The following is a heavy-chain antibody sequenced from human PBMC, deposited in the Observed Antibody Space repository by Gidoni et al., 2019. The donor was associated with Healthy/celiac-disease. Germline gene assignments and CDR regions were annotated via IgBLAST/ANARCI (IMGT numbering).Heavy chain of an antibody. CDR1: GGSFIGYY. CDR2: INHSGST. D-gene: IGHD2-15*01. V-gene: IGHV4-34*01. CDR3: ARGLGYCSGGSCYPWFDP. J-gene: IGHJ5*02. Sequence: QVQLQQWGAGLLKPSETLSLTSAVYGGSFIGYYWSWIRQPPGKGLEWIGEINHSGSTNYKPSLKSRVTISVDTSKNQFSLKLSSVTAADTAVYYCARGLGYCSGGSCYPWFDPWGQGTLVTVSS.